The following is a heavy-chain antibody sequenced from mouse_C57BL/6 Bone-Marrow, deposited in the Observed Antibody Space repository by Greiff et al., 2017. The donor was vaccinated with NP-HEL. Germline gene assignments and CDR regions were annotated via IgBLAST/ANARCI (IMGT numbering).Heavy chain of an antibody. Sequence: QVQLKESGAELVKPGASVKISCKASGYEFSNYWMNWVKQRHGKGLEWIGQIYPGDGDTNYNGKFKDKATLTADKSSSTAYMQLSRLTSEDSAVYFCARGAYWGQGTLVTVSA. CDR1: GYEFSNYW. J-gene: IGHJ3*01. V-gene: IGHV1-80*01. CDR2: IYPGDGDT. CDR3: ARGAY.